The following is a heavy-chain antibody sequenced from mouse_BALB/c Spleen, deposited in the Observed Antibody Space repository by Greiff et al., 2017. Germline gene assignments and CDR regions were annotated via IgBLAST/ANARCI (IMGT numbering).Heavy chain of an antibody. CDR2: IWAGGST. CDR3: ARDGRPPFAY. CDR1: GFSLTSYG. D-gene: IGHD1-2*01. J-gene: IGHJ3*01. V-gene: IGHV2-9*02. Sequence: VKLQESGPGLVAPSQSLSITCTVSGFSLTSYGVHWVRQPPGKGLEWLGVIWAGGSTNYNSALMSRLSISKDNSKSQVFLKMNSLQTDDTAMYYCARDGRPPFAYWGQGTLVTVSA.